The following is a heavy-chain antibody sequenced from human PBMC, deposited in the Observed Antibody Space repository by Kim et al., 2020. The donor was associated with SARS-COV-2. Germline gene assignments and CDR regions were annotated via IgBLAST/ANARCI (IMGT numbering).Heavy chain of an antibody. CDR2: GST. J-gene: IGHJ4*02. CDR3: ARGGGAAAGS. D-gene: IGHD3-16*01. Sequence: GSTYYADSVKGIFTSSRANSTNMLYLQMNSLRAEDTAVYYCARGGGAAAGSWGQGTLVTVSS. V-gene: IGHV3-66*01.